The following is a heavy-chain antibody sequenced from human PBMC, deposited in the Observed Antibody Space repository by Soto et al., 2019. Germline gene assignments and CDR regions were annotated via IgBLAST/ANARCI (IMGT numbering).Heavy chain of an antibody. V-gene: IGHV4-59*08. CDR3: VRQGIDYLHGLVDV. CDR1: SGPDRSHN. J-gene: IGHJ6*02. Sequence: QVQLQQSGPRLVKPSETLSLTCTVSSGPDRSHNWGWIRQPPGRGLEWIGYVDYTGYTAYNPSLTTRVSISADTSTNDISLTLSSVTAADTAVYYCVRQGIDYLHGLVDVWGQGTTVSVSS. CDR2: VDYTGYT. D-gene: IGHD4-17*01.